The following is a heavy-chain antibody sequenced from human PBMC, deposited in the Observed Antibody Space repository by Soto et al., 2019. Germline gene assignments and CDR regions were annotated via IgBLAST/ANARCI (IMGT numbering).Heavy chain of an antibody. Sequence: TLSLTFAVPDGSISSCGYSWSWIRQPPGKGLEWIGYIYHSGSTYYNPSLKSRVTISVDTSKNQFSLRLSFVTAADTAVYYCAREQSIWGQGTLVTVSS. CDR3: AREQSI. D-gene: IGHD6-19*01. V-gene: IGHV4-30-2*05. J-gene: IGHJ4*02. CDR2: IYHSGST. CDR1: DGSISSCGYS.